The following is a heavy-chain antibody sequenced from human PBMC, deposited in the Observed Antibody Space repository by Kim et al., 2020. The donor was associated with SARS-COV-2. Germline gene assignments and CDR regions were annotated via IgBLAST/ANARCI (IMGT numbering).Heavy chain of an antibody. CDR3: ARGRRLYYGMDV. J-gene: IGHJ6*02. CDR1: GGSFSGYY. V-gene: IGHV4-34*01. Sequence: SETLSLTCAVYGGSFSGYYWSWIRQPPGKGLEWIGEINHSGSTNYNPSLKSRVTISVDTSKNQFSLKLSSVTAADTAVYYCARGRRLYYGMDVWGQGTT. D-gene: IGHD3-16*01. CDR2: INHSGST.